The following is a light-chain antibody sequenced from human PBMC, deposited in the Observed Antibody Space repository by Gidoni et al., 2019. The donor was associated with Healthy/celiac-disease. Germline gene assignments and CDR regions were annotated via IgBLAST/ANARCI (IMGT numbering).Light chain of an antibody. CDR3: AAWDDSLNGSNWV. CDR1: SSNIGSNT. Sequence: QSVLTQPPSASGTPGQRFPISCSGSSSNIGSNTVNWYQQLPGTAPKLLIYSNNQRPSGVPDRFSGSKSGTSASLAISGLQSEDEADYYCAAWDDSLNGSNWVFGGGTKLTVL. V-gene: IGLV1-44*01. J-gene: IGLJ3*02. CDR2: SNN.